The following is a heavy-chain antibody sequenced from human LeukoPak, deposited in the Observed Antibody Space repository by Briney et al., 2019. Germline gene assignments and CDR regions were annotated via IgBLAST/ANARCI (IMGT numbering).Heavy chain of an antibody. CDR2: ISSSTSYI. J-gene: IGHJ4*02. CDR1: GFTFTTYS. V-gene: IGHV3-21*01. Sequence: GGSLRLSCAASGFTFTTYSMNWVRQAPGKGLEWVSSISSSTSYIYYADSVKGRFTISRDNAKNSLYLQMNSLRAEDTAVYYCASTSYDSSGYYYVASPHFDYWGQGTLVTVSS. D-gene: IGHD3-22*01. CDR3: ASTSYDSSGYYYVASPHFDY.